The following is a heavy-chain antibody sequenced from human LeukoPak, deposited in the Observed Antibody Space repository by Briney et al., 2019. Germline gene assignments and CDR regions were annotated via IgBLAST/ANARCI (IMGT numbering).Heavy chain of an antibody. V-gene: IGHV3-23*01. CDR1: GFTFSRYA. CDR2: ISGSGGST. Sequence: GGSLRLSCAASGFTFSRYAMSWVRQAPGKGLEWVLSISGSGGSTYYADSVKGRFTISRDNSKNTLYLQMNSLRAEDTAVYYCAKGVAGTPPTHFFDYWGQGTLVTVSS. CDR3: AKGVAGTPPTHFFDY. J-gene: IGHJ4*02.